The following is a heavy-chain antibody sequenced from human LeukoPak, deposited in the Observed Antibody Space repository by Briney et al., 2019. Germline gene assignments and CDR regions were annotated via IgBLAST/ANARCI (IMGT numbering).Heavy chain of an antibody. CDR3: ARGPNYDSWSGYYTSVPEVPLDY. CDR1: GGSFSGYY. J-gene: IGHJ4*02. V-gene: IGHV4-34*01. CDR2: INYSGST. Sequence: SETLSLTCAVYGGSFSGYYWSWIRQPPGKGLEWIGEINYSGSTNYNPSLKSRVTISVDTSKNQFSLKLSSVTAADTAVYYCARGPNYDSWSGYYTSVPEVPLDYWGQGTLVTVSS. D-gene: IGHD3-3*01.